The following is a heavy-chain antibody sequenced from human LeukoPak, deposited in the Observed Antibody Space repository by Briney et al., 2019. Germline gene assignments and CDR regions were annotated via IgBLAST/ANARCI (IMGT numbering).Heavy chain of an antibody. CDR2: IKQDGSEK. CDR1: GYTFSSDW. CDR3: ARIPEVVPAATYYFDY. D-gene: IGHD2-2*01. J-gene: IGHJ4*02. V-gene: IGHV3-7*03. Sequence: GGSLRLSCAASGYTFSSDWMSWVRQAPGKGREWGANIKQDGSEKYYVDSVKGRFTISRDNAKNSLYLQMNSLRAEDTAVYYCARIPEVVPAATYYFDYWGQGTLVTVSS.